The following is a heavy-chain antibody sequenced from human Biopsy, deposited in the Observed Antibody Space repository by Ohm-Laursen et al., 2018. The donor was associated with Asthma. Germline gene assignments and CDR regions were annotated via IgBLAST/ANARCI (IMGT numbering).Heavy chain of an antibody. CDR2: ISYDGSNQ. Sequence: SLRLSCAASGFTFSDYAVHWVRRAPGKGLAWVATISYDGSNQYYADSVKGRFTISRDDSKNTLFLQMDGLRAEDAAVYYCARGRLVWGDYYDVDVWGHGTTVTVSS. J-gene: IGHJ6*02. D-gene: IGHD3-10*01. V-gene: IGHV3-30-3*01. CDR1: GFTFSDYA. CDR3: ARGRLVWGDYYDVDV.